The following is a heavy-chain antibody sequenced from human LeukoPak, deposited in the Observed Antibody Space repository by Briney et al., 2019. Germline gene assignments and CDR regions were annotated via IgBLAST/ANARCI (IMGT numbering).Heavy chain of an antibody. CDR3: ATSGTIFGVVIIPGPFDY. CDR1: GFTFSSYS. J-gene: IGHJ4*02. Sequence: GGSLRLSCAASGFTFSSYSMNWVRQAPGRGLEWVSSISSSSSYIYYADSVKGRFTISRDNAKNSLYLQMNSLRAEDTAVYYCATSGTIFGVVIIPGPFDYWGQGTLVTVSS. D-gene: IGHD3-3*01. V-gene: IGHV3-21*01. CDR2: ISSSSSYI.